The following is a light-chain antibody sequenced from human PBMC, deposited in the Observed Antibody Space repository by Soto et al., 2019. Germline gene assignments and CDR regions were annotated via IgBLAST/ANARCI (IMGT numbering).Light chain of an antibody. CDR3: SSFARSSTP. Sequence: ALTQPASVSGSPGQSITISCTGTSSDVGSNNLVSWYQQHPGKAPKLMIYEVSRRPSGVSNRFSGSKSGNTASPTISGLQAEDEADYYCSSFARSSTPFGSGTKVTVL. V-gene: IGLV2-23*02. J-gene: IGLJ1*01. CDR2: EVS. CDR1: SSDVGSNNL.